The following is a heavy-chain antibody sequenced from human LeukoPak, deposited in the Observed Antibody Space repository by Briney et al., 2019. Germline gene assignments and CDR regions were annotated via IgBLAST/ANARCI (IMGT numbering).Heavy chain of an antibody. CDR3: ATVQREQWLFDI. CDR1: GYTLTELS. Sequence: GSVKVSCKVSGYTLTELSMHWVRQAPGKGLEWMGGFDPEDGETIYAQKFQGRVTMTEDTSTDTAYMELSSLRSEDTAVYYCATVQREQWLFDIWGQGTMVTVSS. V-gene: IGHV1-24*01. J-gene: IGHJ3*02. CDR2: FDPEDGET. D-gene: IGHD6-19*01.